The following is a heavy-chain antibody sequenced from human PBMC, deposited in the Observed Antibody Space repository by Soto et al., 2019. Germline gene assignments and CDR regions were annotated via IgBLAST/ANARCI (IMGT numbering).Heavy chain of an antibody. D-gene: IGHD2-2*01. J-gene: IGHJ6*02. Sequence: QVQLVQSGAEVKKPGSSVKVSCKASGGTFGSYAISWVRQAPGQGLEWMGGIIPIPGTANYAQKFQGRVTIAADESTSTAYMELSSLRSEDTAVYYCARAQGSSTSLAIYYYYYYGMDVWGQWTTVTVSS. V-gene: IGHV1-69*01. CDR2: IIPIPGTA. CDR1: GGTFGSYA. CDR3: ARAQGSSTSLAIYYYYYYGMDV.